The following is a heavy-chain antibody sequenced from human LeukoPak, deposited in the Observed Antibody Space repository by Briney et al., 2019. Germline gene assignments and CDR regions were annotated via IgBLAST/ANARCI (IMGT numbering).Heavy chain of an antibody. Sequence: GASVKVSCKASGYTFTSYAMHWVRQALGQRLEWMGWINAGNGNTKYSQKFQGRVTITRDTSASTAYMELSSLRSEDTAVYYCARGLLWFGELTPLGHFDYWGQGTLVTVSS. CDR1: GYTFTSYA. CDR2: INAGNGNT. CDR3: ARGLLWFGELTPLGHFDY. J-gene: IGHJ4*02. D-gene: IGHD3-10*01. V-gene: IGHV1-3*01.